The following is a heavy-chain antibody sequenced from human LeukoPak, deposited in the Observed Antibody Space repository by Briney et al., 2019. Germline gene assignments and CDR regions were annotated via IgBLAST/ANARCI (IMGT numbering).Heavy chain of an antibody. V-gene: IGHV1-69*13. D-gene: IGHD6-13*01. CDR1: GGTFSSYA. J-gene: IGHJ4*02. CDR2: IIPIFGTA. Sequence: GASVKVSCKASGGTFSSYAISWVRQAPGQGLEWMGGIIPIFGTANYAQKFQGRVTITADESTSTAYMELSSLRSEDTAVYYCAREGVSGIAAGTTDYWGQGTLVTVSS. CDR3: AREGVSGIAAGTTDY.